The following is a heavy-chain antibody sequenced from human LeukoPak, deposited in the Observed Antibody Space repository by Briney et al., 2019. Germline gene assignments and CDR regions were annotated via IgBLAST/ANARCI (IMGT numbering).Heavy chain of an antibody. CDR3: AKGGLSRAGLDF. CDR2: ISDRDHNT. J-gene: IGHJ4*02. CDR1: GFTFSSYA. Sequence: GGSLRLSCAASGFTFSSYAMTWVRQAPGKGLEWVSSISDRDHNTYYADSVKGRFTISRDNSKNTLYLQMNSLRAEDTAVYYCAKGGLSRAGLDFWGQGTLVTVTS. D-gene: IGHD5/OR15-5a*01. V-gene: IGHV3-23*01.